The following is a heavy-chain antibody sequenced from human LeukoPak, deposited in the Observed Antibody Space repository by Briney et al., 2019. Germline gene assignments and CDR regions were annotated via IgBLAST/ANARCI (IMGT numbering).Heavy chain of an antibody. CDR3: ARVISSSWYTDGMDV. CDR1: GGSISSYY. Sequence: SETLSLTCTVSGGSISSYYWSWIRQPAGKGLEWIGRIYTSGSTNYNPSLKSRVTMSVDTSKNQFSLKLSSVTAADTAVYYCARVISSSWYTDGMDVWGQGTTVTVSS. J-gene: IGHJ6*02. D-gene: IGHD6-13*01. V-gene: IGHV4-4*07. CDR2: IYTSGST.